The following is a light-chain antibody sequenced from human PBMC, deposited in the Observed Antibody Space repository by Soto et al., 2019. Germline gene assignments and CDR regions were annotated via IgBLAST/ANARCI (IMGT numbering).Light chain of an antibody. J-gene: IGKJ1*01. CDR1: QSLVHSDGNTS. Sequence: DVVMTQSPLSLPVTLGQPASISCRSSQSLVHSDGNTSLSWLHQRPGQPPRRLIYKVSNRESGVPDRFSGSGSGTDFTLKISRVEAEDVGLFYCMQGTHWPRTLGQGTKVEIK. CDR2: KVS. V-gene: IGKV2-30*02. CDR3: MQGTHWPRT.